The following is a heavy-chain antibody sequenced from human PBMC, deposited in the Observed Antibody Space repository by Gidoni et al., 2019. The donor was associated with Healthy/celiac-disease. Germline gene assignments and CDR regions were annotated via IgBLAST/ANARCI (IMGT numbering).Heavy chain of an antibody. CDR1: GFTFTSYA. CDR2: SRGRGVST. CDR3: AKGPLCSITSCSPYYFDY. D-gene: IGHD2-2*01. V-gene: IGHV3-23*01. J-gene: IGHJ4*02. Sequence: EVQLLESGGGLVQPGGSLRLSCSASGFTFTSYALSWVRQVPGKGLEWVSASRGRGVSTSYADSVKGRFTISRDNSKNTLYRQMNSLRAEDTAVYYCAKGPLCSITSCSPYYFDYWGQGTLVTVSS.